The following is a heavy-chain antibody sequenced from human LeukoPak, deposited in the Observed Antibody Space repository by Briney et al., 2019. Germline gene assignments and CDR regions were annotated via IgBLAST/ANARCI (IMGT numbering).Heavy chain of an antibody. V-gene: IGHV1-18*01. D-gene: IGHD3-10*02. Sequence: AVKVSCKPSGYTVSNYAIRWVRQAPGQGLEGMGWSSAYNGNTNYAHKLQGRVTLTTDTSTSTAYMYVRSMGSHDPAVYYRSTSVRDPDFWGEGTLLPVST. J-gene: IGHJ4*02. CDR2: SSAYNGNT. CDR3: STSVRDPDF. CDR1: GYTVSNYA.